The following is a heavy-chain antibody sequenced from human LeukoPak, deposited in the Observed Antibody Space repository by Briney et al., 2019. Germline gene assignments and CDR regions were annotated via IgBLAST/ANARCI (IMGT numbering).Heavy chain of an antibody. CDR1: GGSISSYY. D-gene: IGHD4-23*01. CDR2: IYYSGST. Sequence: PSETLSLTCTVSGGSISSYYWSWIRQPPGKGLEWIGYIYYSGSTNYNPSLKSRVTISVDTSKNQFSLKLSSVTAADTAVYYCARTPYGGNSLYYYYYMDVWGKGTTVTVSS. J-gene: IGHJ6*03. V-gene: IGHV4-59*01. CDR3: ARTPYGGNSLYYYYYMDV.